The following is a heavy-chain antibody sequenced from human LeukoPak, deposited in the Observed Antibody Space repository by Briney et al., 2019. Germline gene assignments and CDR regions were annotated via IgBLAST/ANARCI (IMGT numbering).Heavy chain of an antibody. J-gene: IGHJ4*02. CDR1: GFTFSSYS. Sequence: PGGSLRLSCAASGFTFSSYSMNWVRQAPGKGLEWVSSISSSSSYIYYADSVKGRFTISRDNAKNSLYLQMNSLRAEDTAVYYCARVYIDGGGFDYWGQGTLVTVSS. D-gene: IGHD2-15*01. CDR3: ARVYIDGGGFDY. V-gene: IGHV3-21*01. CDR2: ISSSSSYI.